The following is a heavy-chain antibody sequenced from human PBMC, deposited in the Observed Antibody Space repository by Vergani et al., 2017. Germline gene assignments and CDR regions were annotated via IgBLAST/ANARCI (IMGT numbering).Heavy chain of an antibody. V-gene: IGHV1-2*02. CDR3: ARVGTSSNRDYFDY. D-gene: IGHD2-2*01. CDR1: GYTFTDYF. J-gene: IGHJ4*02. CDR2: INPNSGGT. Sequence: QVQLVQSGAEVKKPGASVKVSCKASGYTFTDYFMHWVRQAPGQGLEWMGWINPNSGGTNYAQKFQGRGTMTRDTSISTAYMELSNLRSDDTAVYYCARVGTSSNRDYFDYWGQGTLVTVSS.